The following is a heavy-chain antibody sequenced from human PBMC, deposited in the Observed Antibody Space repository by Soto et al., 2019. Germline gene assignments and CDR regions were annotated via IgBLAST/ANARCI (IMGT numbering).Heavy chain of an antibody. CDR3: ALYHPHSYGVYYFDF. D-gene: IGHD5-18*01. J-gene: IGHJ4*02. CDR1: GGSISNYY. CDR2: IYSSGST. V-gene: IGHV4-59*01. Sequence: SETLSLTCTVSGGSISNYYWNWIRQSPGKGLEWIGYIYSSGSTHYNPSLQNRVTISIDTSKNQVSLKVNSVTAADTAVYYCALYHPHSYGVYYFDFWGQGTSVTVSS.